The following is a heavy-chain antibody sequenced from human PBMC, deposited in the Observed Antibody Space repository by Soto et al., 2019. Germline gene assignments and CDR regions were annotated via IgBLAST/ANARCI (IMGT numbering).Heavy chain of an antibody. CDR2: ISYDGSNK. D-gene: IGHD6-6*01. V-gene: IGHV3-30-3*01. CDR3: ARWGSSSMDYYGMDV. CDR1: GFTFSSYA. J-gene: IGHJ6*02. Sequence: QVQLVESGGGVVQPGRSLRLSCAASGFTFSSYAMHWVRQALGKGLEWVAVISYDGSNKYYADSVKGRFTISRDNSKNTLYLQMNSLRAEDTAVYYCARWGSSSMDYYGMDVWGQGTTVTVSS.